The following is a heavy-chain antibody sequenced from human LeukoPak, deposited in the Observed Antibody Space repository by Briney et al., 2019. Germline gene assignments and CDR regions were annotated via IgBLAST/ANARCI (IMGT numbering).Heavy chain of an antibody. CDR1: GFTFSSYA. CDR2: ISYDGSNE. D-gene: IGHD2-15*01. V-gene: IGHV3-30-3*01. Sequence: QPGGSLRLSCAASGFTFSSYAMHWVRQAPGKGLEWVAVISYDGSNEYYADSVKGRFTISSDNSKNTVYLEMSSLRAEDTAVYYCARDGGSKHWVPWFDPWGQGTLVTVSS. CDR3: ARDGGSKHWVPWFDP. J-gene: IGHJ5*02.